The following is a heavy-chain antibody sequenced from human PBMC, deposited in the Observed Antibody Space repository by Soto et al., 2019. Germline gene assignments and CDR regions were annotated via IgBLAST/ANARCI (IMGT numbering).Heavy chain of an antibody. Sequence: ASVNVSGKASGYTFTSDYMHWVRQAPGQGLEWIGIINPSGGSTSYAQKFQGRVTMTRDTSTSTVYMELSSLRSEDTAMYYCARGITIFGVFTPDRFDPWGQGTLVPVSS. V-gene: IGHV1-46*01. CDR3: ARGITIFGVFTPDRFDP. D-gene: IGHD3-3*01. J-gene: IGHJ5*02. CDR1: GYTFTSDY. CDR2: INPSGGST.